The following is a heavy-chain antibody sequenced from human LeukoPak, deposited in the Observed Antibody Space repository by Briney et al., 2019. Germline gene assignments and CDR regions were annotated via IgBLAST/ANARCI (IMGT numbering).Heavy chain of an antibody. V-gene: IGHV3-49*03. D-gene: IGHD3-10*01. CDR2: IRSKAYGGTT. CDR3: TRDQSLLMVRALDY. Sequence: GGSLRLSCTASGFTFGDYAMSWFRQAPGTGLEGVGFIRSKAYGGTTEYAASVKGRFTISRDDSKSIAYLQMNSLKTEDTAVYYCTRDQSLLMVRALDYWGQGTLVTVSS. J-gene: IGHJ4*02. CDR1: GFTFGDYA.